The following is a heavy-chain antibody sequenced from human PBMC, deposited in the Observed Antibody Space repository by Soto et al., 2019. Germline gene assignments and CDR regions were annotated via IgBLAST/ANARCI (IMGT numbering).Heavy chain of an antibody. V-gene: IGHV3-23*05. CDR2: IDHSGTNT. D-gene: IGHD6-6*01. CDR3: AKPCVPSITDRPPRFDY. Sequence: GGSLRLSCAASGFYPMTWVRQAPGTGLEWVSTIDHSGTNTHYADSVKGRFTISRDNSRNTLYLQMNNLRAEDTALYYCAKPCVPSITDRPPRFDYGGRGTLVPVSS. J-gene: IGHJ4*02. CDR1: GFYP.